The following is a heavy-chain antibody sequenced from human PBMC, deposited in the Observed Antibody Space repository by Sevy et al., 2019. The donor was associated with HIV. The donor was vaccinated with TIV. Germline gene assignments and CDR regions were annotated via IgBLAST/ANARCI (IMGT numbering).Heavy chain of an antibody. D-gene: IGHD2-2*01. CDR3: ARDHVVVEPLANYGMDV. Sequence: GESLKISCAASGFIFSDFYMSWVRQAPGKGLEWISYISSRGTTIYYADSVKGRFTISRDNAKNSLYLRMNSLTADDTAVYYCARDHVVVEPLANYGMDVWGQGTTVTVSS. CDR1: GFIFSDFY. CDR2: ISSRGTTI. V-gene: IGHV3-11*01. J-gene: IGHJ6*02.